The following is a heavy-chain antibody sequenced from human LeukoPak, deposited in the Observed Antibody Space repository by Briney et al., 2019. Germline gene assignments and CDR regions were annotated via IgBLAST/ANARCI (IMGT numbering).Heavy chain of an antibody. V-gene: IGHV3-7*01. D-gene: IGHD4-17*01. Sequence: GGSLRLSCAASGFIFNKYWMSWVRQAPGTGLEWVANIKQDGSNKYYADSVKGRYTISRDNSKNTLYLQMNSLRAEDTAVYYCARDFLTDGDYEFRGNWGQGTLVTVSS. CDR1: GFIFNKYW. CDR3: ARDFLTDGDYEFRGN. CDR2: IKQDGSNK. J-gene: IGHJ4*02.